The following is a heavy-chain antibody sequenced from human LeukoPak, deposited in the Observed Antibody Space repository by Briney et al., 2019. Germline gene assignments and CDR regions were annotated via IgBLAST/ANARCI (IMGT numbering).Heavy chain of an antibody. CDR2: ISSSGNIR. V-gene: IGHV3-11*04. D-gene: IGHD3-16*01. CDR1: GFTFSDYY. Sequence: GGSLRLSCAASGFTFSDYYMSWIRQAPGKGLEWVAYISSSGNIRYYADSVKGRFTISRDNAKNSLYLQMNSLRAEDTAVYYCAWGGMAAFDSWGQGTLVTVSS. J-gene: IGHJ4*02. CDR3: AWGGMAAFDS.